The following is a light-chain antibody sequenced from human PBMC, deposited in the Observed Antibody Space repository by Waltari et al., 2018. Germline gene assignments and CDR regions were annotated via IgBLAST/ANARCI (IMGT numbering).Light chain of an antibody. Sequence: DIQMTQSPSSLSASVGDRVTITCRASQDINLYVAWFQQRPGKATKSLIYSASILLSGVASRFSGSGSETEFTLTISDLQPENFATYYCQHYNSFPLTFGGGTKVEIK. CDR2: SAS. CDR3: QHYNSFPLT. J-gene: IGKJ4*01. V-gene: IGKV1-16*01. CDR1: QDINLY.